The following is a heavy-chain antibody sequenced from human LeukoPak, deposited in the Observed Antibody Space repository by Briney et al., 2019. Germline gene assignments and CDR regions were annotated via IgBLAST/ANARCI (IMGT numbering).Heavy chain of an antibody. D-gene: IGHD6-6*01. J-gene: IGHJ4*02. Sequence: ASVKVSCKASGYTFTGYYMHWVRQAPGQGLEWMGWINPNSGGTNYAQKLQGRITMTTDTSTSTAYMELRSLRSDDTAVYYCARAGSSSRTPYDYWGQGTLVTVSS. CDR3: ARAGSSSRTPYDY. CDR2: INPNSGGT. V-gene: IGHV1-2*02. CDR1: GYTFTGYY.